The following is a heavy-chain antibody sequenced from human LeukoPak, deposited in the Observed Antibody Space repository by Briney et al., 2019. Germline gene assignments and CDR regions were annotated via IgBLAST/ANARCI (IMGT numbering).Heavy chain of an antibody. J-gene: IGHJ4*02. CDR1: GGSFTDYY. Sequence: SETLSLTCDVHGGSFTDYYWTWIRQPPGRGLEWIGEISHIGNAIYNPSLTSRVTISIDTSHNQFSLRLTSVTAADTALYFCARGVKQSGWYLDSWGQGTLVTVSS. V-gene: IGHV4-34*01. CDR3: ARGVKQSGWYLDS. D-gene: IGHD6-19*01. CDR2: ISHIGNA.